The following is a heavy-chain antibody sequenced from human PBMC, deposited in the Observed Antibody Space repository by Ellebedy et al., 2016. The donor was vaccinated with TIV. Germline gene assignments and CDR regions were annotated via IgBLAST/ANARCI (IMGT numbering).Heavy chain of an antibody. CDR1: GYSFISYW. J-gene: IGHJ6*03. V-gene: IGHV5-51*01. CDR3: ARLQFWSGFYSDYYMDV. CDR2: IYPGDSDT. Sequence: GGSLRLXXKASGYSFISYWIGWVRQTPGKGLEWIGIIYPGDSDTRYSPSFQGQVTISADKSISTAYLQWSSLKAPDTAMYYCARLQFWSGFYSDYYMDVWGKGTTVTVSS. D-gene: IGHD3-3*01.